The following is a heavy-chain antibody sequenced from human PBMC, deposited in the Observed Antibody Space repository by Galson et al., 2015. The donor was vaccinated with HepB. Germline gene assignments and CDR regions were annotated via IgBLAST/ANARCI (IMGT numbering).Heavy chain of an antibody. J-gene: IGHJ6*03. CDR3: ARDGEQLEPHYYYYYMDV. CDR1: GFTFSSYS. D-gene: IGHD6-6*01. Sequence: SLRLSCAASGFTFSSYSMNWVRQAPGKGLEWVAVISYDGSNKYYADSVKGRFTISRDNSKNTLYLQMNSLRAEDTAVYYCARDGEQLEPHYYYYYMDVWGKGTTVTVSS. V-gene: IGHV3-30*03. CDR2: ISYDGSNK.